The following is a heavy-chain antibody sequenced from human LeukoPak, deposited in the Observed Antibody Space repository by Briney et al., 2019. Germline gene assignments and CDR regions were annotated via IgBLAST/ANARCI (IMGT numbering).Heavy chain of an antibody. J-gene: IGHJ3*02. V-gene: IGHV4-30-4*08. D-gene: IGHD6-6*01. CDR2: IYYSGST. CDR3: GARRAFDI. CDR1: GGSISSGDYY. Sequence: ASETLSLTCTVSGGSISSGDYYWIWIRQPPGKGLEWIGYIYYSGSTYYNPSLKSRVSISADRSKNQFSLKVTSVTAADTAVYYCGARRAFDIWGQGTMVTVSS.